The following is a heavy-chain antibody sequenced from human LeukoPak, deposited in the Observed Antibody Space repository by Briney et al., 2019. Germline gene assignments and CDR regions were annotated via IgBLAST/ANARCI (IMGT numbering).Heavy chain of an antibody. CDR2: IKQDGSEK. CDR1: GFTFSSYW. V-gene: IGHV3-7*01. D-gene: IGHD3-10*01. CDR3: ARDRVYYYYGMDV. Sequence: GGSLRLSCAASGFTFSSYWMSWVRQAPGKGLEWVANIKQDGSEKYYVDPVKGRFTISRDNAKNSLYLQMNGLRAEDTAVYYCARDRVYYYYGMDVWGQGTTVTVSS. J-gene: IGHJ6*02.